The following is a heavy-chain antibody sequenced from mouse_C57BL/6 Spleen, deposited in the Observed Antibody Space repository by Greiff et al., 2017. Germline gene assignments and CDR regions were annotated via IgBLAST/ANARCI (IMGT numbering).Heavy chain of an antibody. CDR3: ARRAYYYGYYFDY. CDR1: GYTFTSYW. V-gene: IGHV1-59*01. CDR2: IDPSDSYT. Sequence: QVQLQQPGAELVRPGTSVKLSCKASGYTFTSYWMHWVKQRPGQGLEWIGVIDPSDSYTNYNQKFKGKATLTVDTSSSTAYMQLSSLTSEDSAVYYCARRAYYYGYYFDYWGQGTTLTVSS. J-gene: IGHJ2*01. D-gene: IGHD1-1*01.